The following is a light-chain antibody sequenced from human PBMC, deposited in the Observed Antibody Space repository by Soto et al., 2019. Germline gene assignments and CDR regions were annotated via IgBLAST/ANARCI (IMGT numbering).Light chain of an antibody. CDR2: EVT. J-gene: IGLJ1*01. Sequence: QSALTQPASVSGSPGQSITISCTVTSGDIGSYNRVSWYQQHPGKAPKLIIYEVTDRPSGVSNRFSGSKSGNTASLTISGLQAEDEAGYYCSSYTNINTRACVFGTGTKVTVL. V-gene: IGLV2-14*01. CDR1: SGDIGSYNR. CDR3: SSYTNINTRACV.